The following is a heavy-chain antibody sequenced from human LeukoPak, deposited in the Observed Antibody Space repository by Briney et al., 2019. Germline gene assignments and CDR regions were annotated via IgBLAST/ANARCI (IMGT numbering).Heavy chain of an antibody. CDR3: ARHSAYYSSGHGWFDP. D-gene: IGHD6-19*01. V-gene: IGHV5-51*01. J-gene: IGHJ5*02. CDR2: SYPGDSDT. CDR1: GYSFTSYW. Sequence: GESLKISCKGSGYSFTSYWIGWVRQMPGKGLEWMGISYPGDSDTRYSPSFQGQVTISADKSISTAYLQWSSLKASDTAMYYCARHSAYYSSGHGWFDPWGQGTLVTVSS.